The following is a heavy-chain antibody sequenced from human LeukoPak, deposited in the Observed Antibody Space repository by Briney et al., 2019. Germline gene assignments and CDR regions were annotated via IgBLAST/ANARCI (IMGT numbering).Heavy chain of an antibody. Sequence: PSETLSLTCTVSGGSISGYYWSWIRQPPGKRLEWIGRIYTSGRTNYNPSLKSRATMSVDTSKNQFSLKLSSVTAADTAVYYCARELVGPNYYAPAFDIWGQGTMVTVSS. V-gene: IGHV4-4*07. J-gene: IGHJ3*02. CDR1: GGSISGYY. CDR3: ARELVGPNYYAPAFDI. CDR2: IYTSGRT. D-gene: IGHD3-3*01.